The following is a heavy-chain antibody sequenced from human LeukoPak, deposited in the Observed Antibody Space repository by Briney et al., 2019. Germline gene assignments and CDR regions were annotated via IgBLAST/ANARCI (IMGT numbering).Heavy chain of an antibody. CDR3: ATDSHYAFDF. D-gene: IGHD4-17*01. Sequence: GGSLRLSCAAFGFTFSSYPMNWVRQAPGKGLEWVSNVRPGDSARFYADSVRGRFTISRDDAKNSLYLQMNSLRDEDTVVYYCATDSHYAFDFWGLGTLVTVSS. V-gene: IGHV3-48*02. CDR1: GFTFSSYP. CDR2: VRPGDSAR. J-gene: IGHJ4*02.